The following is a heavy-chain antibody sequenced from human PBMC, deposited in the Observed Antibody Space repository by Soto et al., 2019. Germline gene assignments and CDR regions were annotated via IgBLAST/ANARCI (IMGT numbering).Heavy chain of an antibody. CDR2: ISHDGGT. CDR1: GGSFDDFY. D-gene: IGHD3-10*01. V-gene: IGHV4-34*01. CDR3: ARGQLVWYGDLTPYHRDMDV. Sequence: ETLSLTCAFYGGSFDDFYWSWVRQSPGKGLEWVGEISHDGGTNYSPSLASRVSISVDTSKNQFSLHLRSVTAADTGLYYCARGQLVWYGDLTPYHRDMDVWGQGTTVS. J-gene: IGHJ6*02.